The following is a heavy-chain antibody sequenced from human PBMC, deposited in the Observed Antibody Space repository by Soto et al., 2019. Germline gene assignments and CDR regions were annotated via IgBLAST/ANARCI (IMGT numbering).Heavy chain of an antibody. CDR3: AHSGSEGYCSSTSCYPMDFDY. Sequence: HGLDLEWLALIYWDDDKRYSPSLKSRLTITKDTSKNQVVLTMTNMDPVDTATYYCAHSGSEGYCSSTSCYPMDFDYWGQGTLVTVSS. D-gene: IGHD2-2*01. CDR2: IYWDDDK. J-gene: IGHJ4*02. V-gene: IGHV2-5*02.